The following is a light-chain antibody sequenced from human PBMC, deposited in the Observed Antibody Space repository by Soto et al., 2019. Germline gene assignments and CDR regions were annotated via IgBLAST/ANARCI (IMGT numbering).Light chain of an antibody. J-gene: IGLJ1*01. V-gene: IGLV2-14*01. CDR2: EVS. CDR3: SSYTSISTYV. CDR1: SSDVGGYNY. Sequence: QSALTQPASVSGSPGQSITISCTGTSSDVGGYNYVSWYQQHPGKAPKLLVYEVSDRTSGVSNRFSGSKSGNTASLTISGLQAEDEADYYCSSYTSISTYVFGTGTQLTVL.